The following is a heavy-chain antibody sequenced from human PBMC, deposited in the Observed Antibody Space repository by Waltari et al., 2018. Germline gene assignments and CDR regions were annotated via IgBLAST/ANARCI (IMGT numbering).Heavy chain of an antibody. CDR2: ISGSGGRT. V-gene: IGHV3-23*01. J-gene: IGHJ4*02. Sequence: EVQLLESGGGLVQPGGSLRLSCAASGFTFSSYAISWVGQAPGKGLEWVSAISGSGGRTYYADSVKGRFTISRDNSKNTLYLQMNSLRAEDTAVYYCAKDRGIQLWFIDYWGQGTLVTVSS. CDR3: AKDRGIQLWFIDY. D-gene: IGHD5-18*01. CDR1: GFTFSSYA.